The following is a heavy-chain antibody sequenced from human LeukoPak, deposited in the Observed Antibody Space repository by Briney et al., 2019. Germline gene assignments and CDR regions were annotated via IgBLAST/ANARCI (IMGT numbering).Heavy chain of an antibody. CDR1: GYTFTGYY. Sequence: ASVKVSCKASGYTFTGYYMHWVRQAPGQGLEWMGWINPNSGCTNYAQKFQGWVTMTRDTSISTAYMELSRLRSDDTAVYYCARGGSVRYCSSTSCYAADRFFDYWGQGTLVTVSS. D-gene: IGHD2-2*01. CDR2: INPNSGCT. J-gene: IGHJ4*02. V-gene: IGHV1-2*04. CDR3: ARGGSVRYCSSTSCYAADRFFDY.